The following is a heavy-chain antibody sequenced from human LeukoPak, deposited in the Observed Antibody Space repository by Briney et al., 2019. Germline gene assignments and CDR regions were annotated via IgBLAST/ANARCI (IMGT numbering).Heavy chain of an antibody. Sequence: PGGSLRLSCAASGFTFDDYAMHWVRQAPGKGLEWVSGISWNSGSIGYADSVKGRFTISRDNSKNTLYLQMSSLRAEDTAVDYCASLRYSSSWSGISRFLGMDVWGQGTTITVSS. CDR3: ASLRYSSSWSGISRFLGMDV. J-gene: IGHJ6*02. CDR1: GFTFDDYA. V-gene: IGHV3-9*01. CDR2: ISWNSGSI. D-gene: IGHD6-13*01.